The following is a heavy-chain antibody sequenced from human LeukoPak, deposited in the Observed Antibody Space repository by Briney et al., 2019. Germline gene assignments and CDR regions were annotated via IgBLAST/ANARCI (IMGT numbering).Heavy chain of an antibody. Sequence: GGSLRLSCAGSGFTFNYFAIHWVRQAPGKGLEWVSALSGGGGHTYYADSVKGRFTISRDNSKNTLYLQMNSLRAEDTAIYYCAKASHEGYFSGSGSYNYWGQGTLVTVSS. D-gene: IGHD3-10*01. CDR3: AKASHEGYFSGSGSYNY. CDR2: LSGGGGHT. V-gene: IGHV3-23*01. J-gene: IGHJ4*02. CDR1: GFTFNYFA.